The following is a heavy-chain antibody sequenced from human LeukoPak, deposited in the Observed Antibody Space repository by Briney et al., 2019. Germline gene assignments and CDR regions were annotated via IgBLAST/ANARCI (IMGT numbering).Heavy chain of an antibody. CDR2: ISSSSTYS. D-gene: IGHD2-2*01. V-gene: IGHV3-11*06. J-gene: IGHJ4*02. CDR3: ARHRYCDTTRCYGTDFDY. CDR1: GFTFSDYY. Sequence: GGSLRLSCAASGFTFSDYYMSWIRQAPGKGLEWVSYISSSSTYSNYADSVKGRFTISRDNANHSLDLQMNSLRAEDTAVYYCARHRYCDTTRCYGTDFDYWGQGTLLNVSS.